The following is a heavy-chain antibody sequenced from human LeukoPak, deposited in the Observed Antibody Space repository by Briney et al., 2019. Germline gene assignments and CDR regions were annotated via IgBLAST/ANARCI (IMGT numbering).Heavy chain of an antibody. CDR3: ARDFRTWNYGFADY. D-gene: IGHD1-7*01. J-gene: IGHJ4*02. V-gene: IGHV3-7*01. CDR1: GFTFSDSW. Sequence: PGGSLRLSCAASGFTFSDSWMSWVRQAPGKGLEWVAAIKDDGSEKAYVDSVTGRFTISRDNAKNSLYLQMNSLSAEDTAVYYCARDFRTWNYGFADYWGQGTLVTVSS. CDR2: IKDDGSEK.